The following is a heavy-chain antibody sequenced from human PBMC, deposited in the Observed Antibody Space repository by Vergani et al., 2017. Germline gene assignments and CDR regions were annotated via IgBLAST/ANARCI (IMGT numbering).Heavy chain of an antibody. V-gene: IGHV3-23*04. J-gene: IGHJ3*02. CDR1: GFTFSNYG. CDR2: LSASDRRT. D-gene: IGHD6-19*01. CDR3: AKVGRSEVAGTFGAFDI. Sequence: VQLVESGGGVVQPGRSLRLSCAASGFTFSNYGMHWVRQAPGKGLEWVSTLSASDRRTHYADSVKGRFTISRDNSKNTLFLHMNSLRPEDTAVYYCAKVGRSEVAGTFGAFDIWGQGTMVTVSS.